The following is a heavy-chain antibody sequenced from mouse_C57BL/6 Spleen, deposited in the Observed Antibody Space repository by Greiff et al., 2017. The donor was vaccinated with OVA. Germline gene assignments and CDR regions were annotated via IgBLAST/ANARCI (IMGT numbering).Heavy chain of an antibody. CDR1: GYTFTSYW. CDR2: IHPSDSDT. J-gene: IGHJ2*01. V-gene: IGHV1-74*01. D-gene: IGHD1-1*01. CDR3: AIATTVEEDYLDY. Sequence: QVQLQQPGAELVKPGASVKVSCKASGYTFTSYWMHWVKQRPGQGLEWIGRIHPSDSDTNYNQKFKGKATLTVDKSSSTAYMQLSSLTSEDAAVYNCAIATTVEEDYLDYWGQGTTLTVSS.